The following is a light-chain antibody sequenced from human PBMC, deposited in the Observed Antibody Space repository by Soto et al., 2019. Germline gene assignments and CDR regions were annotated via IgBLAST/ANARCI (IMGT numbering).Light chain of an antibody. CDR1: SSDVGRYAY. CDR3: CSFTGSLFV. V-gene: IGLV2-11*01. Sequence: QSALTQPPSVSGSPGQSVTISCAGTSSDVGRYAYVSWYQQHPGKVPKLIMYDVNLRPSGVPDRFSGSKSGNTASLTISGLQADDEADYYCCSFTGSLFVFGTGTKLTVL. J-gene: IGLJ1*01. CDR2: DVN.